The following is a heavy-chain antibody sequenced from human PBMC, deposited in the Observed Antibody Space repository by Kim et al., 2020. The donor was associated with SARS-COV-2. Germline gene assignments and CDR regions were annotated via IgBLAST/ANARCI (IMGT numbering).Heavy chain of an antibody. CDR3: AKDWYYYDSSGSFDY. V-gene: IGHV3-30*18. Sequence: GGSLRLSCAASGFTFSSYGMHWVRQAPGKGLEWVAVISYDGSNKYYADSVKGRFTISRDNSKNTLYLQMNSLRAEDTAVYYCAKDWYYYDSSGSFDYWG. CDR1: GFTFSSYG. D-gene: IGHD3-22*01. CDR2: ISYDGSNK. J-gene: IGHJ4*01.